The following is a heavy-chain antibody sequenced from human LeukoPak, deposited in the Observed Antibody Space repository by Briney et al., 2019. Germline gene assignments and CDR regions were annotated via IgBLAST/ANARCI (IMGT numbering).Heavy chain of an antibody. V-gene: IGHV3-23*01. Sequence: PGGSLRLSCAASGFTFSTYALSWVRQAPGKGLEWVSGISASGGDTFYADSVKGRFTISRDNSKNTLYLQMNSLRAEDTAVYYCAKYCSGGSCSLWGQGTLVTVSS. CDR2: ISASGGDT. J-gene: IGHJ4*02. CDR3: AKYCSGGSCSL. CDR1: GFTFSTYA. D-gene: IGHD2-15*01.